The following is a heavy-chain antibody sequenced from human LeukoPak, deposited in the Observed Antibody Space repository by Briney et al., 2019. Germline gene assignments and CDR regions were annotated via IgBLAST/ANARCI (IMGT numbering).Heavy chain of an antibody. CDR3: ALSTTGSEGFDY. CDR2: INPNIGGT. D-gene: IGHD4-17*01. Sequence: ASVKFSCKASGYTFTGYYMHWVRQAPGQGLEWMGWINPNIGGTNYARKFQGRVTMTRDTSTSTAYMELSRLRSDDTAVYYCALSTTGSEGFDYWSQGTLVTVSS. J-gene: IGHJ4*02. CDR1: GYTFTGYY. V-gene: IGHV1-2*02.